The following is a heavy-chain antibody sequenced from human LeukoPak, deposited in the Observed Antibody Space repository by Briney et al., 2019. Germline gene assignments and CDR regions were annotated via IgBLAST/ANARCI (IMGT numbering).Heavy chain of an antibody. CDR3: ARALGYCSSTSCLYYYYYYMDV. V-gene: IGHV4-59*01. D-gene: IGHD2-2*01. CDR2: IYYSGST. CDR1: GGSISSYY. Sequence: SETLSLTCTASGGSISSYYWSWIRQPPGKGLEWIGYIYYSGSTNYNPSLKSRVTISVDTSKNQFSLKLSSVTAADTAVYYCARALGYCSSTSCLYYYYYYMDVWGKGTTVTVSS. J-gene: IGHJ6*03.